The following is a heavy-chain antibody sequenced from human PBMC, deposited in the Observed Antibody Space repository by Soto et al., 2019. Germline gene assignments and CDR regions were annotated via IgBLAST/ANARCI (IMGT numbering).Heavy chain of an antibody. D-gene: IGHD3-3*01. CDR3: ARGGPVYYDFWSGYYPYYYYGMDV. CDR2: IYYSGST. J-gene: IGHJ6*02. V-gene: IGHV4-30-4*01. CDR1: GGSISSGDYY. Sequence: SETLSLTCTVSGGSISSGDYYWSWIRQPPGKGLEWIGYIYYSGSTYYNPSLKSRVTISVDTSKNQFSLKLSSVTAADTAVYYCARGGPVYYDFWSGYYPYYYYGMDVWGQGTTVTVSS.